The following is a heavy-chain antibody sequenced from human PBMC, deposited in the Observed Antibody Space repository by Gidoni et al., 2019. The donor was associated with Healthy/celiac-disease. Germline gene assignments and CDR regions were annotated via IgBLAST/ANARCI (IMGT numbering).Heavy chain of an antibody. Sequence: QLQLQESGPGLVKPSETLSLTCTVSGGSISSSSYYWGWIHQPPGKGLEWIGSIYYSGSTYYNPSLKSRVTISVDTSKNQFSLKLSSVTAADTAVYYCAAKIWFGPFAQNWFDPWGQGTLVTVSS. V-gene: IGHV4-39*01. CDR1: GGSISSSSYY. J-gene: IGHJ5*02. D-gene: IGHD3-10*01. CDR2: IYYSGST. CDR3: AAKIWFGPFAQNWFDP.